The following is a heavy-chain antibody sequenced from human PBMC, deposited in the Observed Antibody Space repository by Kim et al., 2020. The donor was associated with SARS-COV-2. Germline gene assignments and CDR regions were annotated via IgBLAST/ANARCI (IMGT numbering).Heavy chain of an antibody. J-gene: IGHJ4*02. CDR2: INHSGST. D-gene: IGHD2-2*01. CDR1: GGSFSGYY. CDR3: ARDEPARKYCSSTSCYVYFDY. V-gene: IGHV4-34*01. Sequence: SETLSLTCAVYGGSFSGYYWSWIRQPPGKGLEWIGEINHSGSTNYNPSLKSRVTISVDTSKNQFSLKLSSVTAADTAVYYCARDEPARKYCSSTSCYVYFDYWGQGTLVTVSS.